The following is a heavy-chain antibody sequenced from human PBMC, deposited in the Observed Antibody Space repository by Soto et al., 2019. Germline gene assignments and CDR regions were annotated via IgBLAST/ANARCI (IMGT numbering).Heavy chain of an antibody. CDR1: GYGFTSYW. Sequence: GECLQISFEGSGYGFTSYWISGLRQMPGKGLEWMGRIDPSDSYTNYSPSFQGHVTISADKSISTAYLRWSSLKASDTAMYYCARTSEGMDVWGQGTTVTVSS. J-gene: IGHJ6*02. V-gene: IGHV5-10-1*01. CDR3: ARTSEGMDV. CDR2: IDPSDSYT.